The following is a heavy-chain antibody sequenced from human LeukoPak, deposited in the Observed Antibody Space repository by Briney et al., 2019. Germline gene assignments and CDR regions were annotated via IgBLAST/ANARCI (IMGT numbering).Heavy chain of an antibody. D-gene: IGHD6-25*01. Sequence: GGSLRLSCAASGFTFSSYTMNWVRQPPGRGLEWVSNIGTSSTTIYYADSVKGRFTISRDNAKNSLYLQMNSLRADDTAVYYCARFAAGGSYYYYMDVWGKGTTVTVSS. J-gene: IGHJ6*03. CDR1: GFTFSSYT. CDR2: IGTSSTTI. V-gene: IGHV3-48*01. CDR3: ARFAAGGSYYYYMDV.